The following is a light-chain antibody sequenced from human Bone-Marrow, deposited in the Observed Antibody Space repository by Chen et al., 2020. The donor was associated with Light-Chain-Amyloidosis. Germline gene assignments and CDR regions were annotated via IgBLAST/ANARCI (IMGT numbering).Light chain of an antibody. CDR3: HLYGRSPPCT. J-gene: IGKJ2*02. CDR1: QSVSSTY. Sequence: EIVLTQSPGTLSSSPGERATLPCRASQSVSSTYLAWYQQKPGQDPRLLIYGASTRATGIPDRFSGSGSGTDFTRTISRLEPEDFAVYYCHLYGRSPPCTFGQGTKLEIK. CDR2: GAS. V-gene: IGKV3-20*01.